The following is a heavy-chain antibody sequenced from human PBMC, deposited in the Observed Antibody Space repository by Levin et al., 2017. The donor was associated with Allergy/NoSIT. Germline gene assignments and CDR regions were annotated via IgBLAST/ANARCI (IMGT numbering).Heavy chain of an antibody. J-gene: IGHJ4*02. CDR1: GFAFGNYW. CDR2: IRQDGNEK. V-gene: IGHV3-7*01. D-gene: IGHD2-21*01. CDR3: ARDNGYSVLFDY. Sequence: GESLKISCAASGFAFGNYWMNWVRQAPGKGLEWVANIRQDGNEKFYADSVKGRFTISRDNAKNSLFLQMDSLRAEDTAVFYCARDNGYSVLFDYWGQGTLVTVSS.